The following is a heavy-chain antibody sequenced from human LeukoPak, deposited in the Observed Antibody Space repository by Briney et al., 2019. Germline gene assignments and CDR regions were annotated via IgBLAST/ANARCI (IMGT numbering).Heavy chain of an antibody. D-gene: IGHD3-10*01. V-gene: IGHV3-33*01. CDR3: ARGWGSGTSHQYFDY. CDR2: IWYDGSNH. CDR1: GFTFSNYG. J-gene: IGHJ4*02. Sequence: RGSLRLSCAASGFTFSNYGMHWVRQAPGKGLEWVALIWYDGSNHYYADSVKGRFTISRDYSKNTVYLQMNRLRAEDTAVYYCARGWGSGTSHQYFDYWGQGILVTVSS.